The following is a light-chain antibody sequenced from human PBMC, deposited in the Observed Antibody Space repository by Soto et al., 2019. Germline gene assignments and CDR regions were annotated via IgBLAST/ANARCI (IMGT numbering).Light chain of an antibody. CDR3: SSYTSSSRVV. Sequence: QSALTQPASVYGSPGQSITISCTGTSSDVGGYNYVSWYQQHPGKAPKLMIYDVSNRPSGVSNRFSGSKSGNTASLTISGLQAEYEADYYCSSYTSSSRVVFGGGTKLTVL. V-gene: IGLV2-14*01. J-gene: IGLJ2*01. CDR1: SSDVGGYNY. CDR2: DVS.